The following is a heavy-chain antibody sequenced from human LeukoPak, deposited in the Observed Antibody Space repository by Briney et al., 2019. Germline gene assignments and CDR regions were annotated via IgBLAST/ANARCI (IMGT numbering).Heavy chain of an antibody. CDR2: LFYSGST. Sequence: SETLSLTCTVSGVSITNTNYYWSWIRQPPEKGLEYIGSLFYSGSTSYNPSLKSRVTMSIDTSKNHLSLKLNSVTAADTAVYYCAGLFVGEYYGSGYYFDDWGQGTLVTVTS. CDR1: GVSITNTNYY. CDR3: AGLFVGEYYGSGYYFDD. V-gene: IGHV4-39*02. J-gene: IGHJ4*02. D-gene: IGHD3-10*01.